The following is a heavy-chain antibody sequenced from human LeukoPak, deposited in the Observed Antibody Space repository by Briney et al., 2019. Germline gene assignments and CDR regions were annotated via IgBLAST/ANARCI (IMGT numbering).Heavy chain of an antibody. J-gene: IGHJ4*02. Sequence: SVKVSCKASGGTFSSYAISWVRQAPGQGLEWMGGIIPIFGTANYAQKFQGRVTITADESTSTAYMELSSLRSEDTAVYYCARFRDYYDSSGYYYDAFDYWGQGTLVTVSS. CDR1: GGTFSSYA. CDR2: IIPIFGTA. V-gene: IGHV1-69*13. CDR3: ARFRDYYDSSGYYYDAFDY. D-gene: IGHD3-22*01.